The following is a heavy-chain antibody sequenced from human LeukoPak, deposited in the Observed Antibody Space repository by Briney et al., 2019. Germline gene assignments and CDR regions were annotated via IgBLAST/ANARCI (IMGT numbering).Heavy chain of an antibody. D-gene: IGHD3-10*01. CDR1: GFSFSDYY. V-gene: IGHV3-11*01. CDR2: ISNSGGAM. Sequence: GGSLRLSCAATGFSFSDYYMNWFRQVPGKGLEWISYISNSGGAMFYADSVKGRFTVSRDNARNSLYLQMTSLRVEDTAVYHCAPGGDSISGQWGQGTLVTVSS. CDR3: APGGDSISGQ. J-gene: IGHJ4*02.